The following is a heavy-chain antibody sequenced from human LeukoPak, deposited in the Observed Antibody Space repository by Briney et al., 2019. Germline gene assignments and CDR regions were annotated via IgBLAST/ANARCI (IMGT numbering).Heavy chain of an antibody. J-gene: IGHJ2*01. CDR2: ISYDGSNK. Sequence: GRSLRLSCAASGFTFSSYAMHWVRQAPGKGLEWVAVISYDGSNKYYADSVMGRFTISRDNSKNTLYLQMNSLRPEDTAVYYCASPYSGSYYYEEEADWYFDLWSRGTLVTVSS. V-gene: IGHV3-30*04. CDR3: ASPYSGSYYYEEEADWYFDL. D-gene: IGHD1-26*01. CDR1: GFTFSSYA.